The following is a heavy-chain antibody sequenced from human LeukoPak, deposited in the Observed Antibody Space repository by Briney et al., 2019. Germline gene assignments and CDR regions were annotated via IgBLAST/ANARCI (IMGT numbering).Heavy chain of an antibody. CDR1: GGSFSGYY. CDR2: INHSGST. Sequence: SETLSLTCAVYGGSFSGYYWSWIRQPPGKGLEWIGEINHSGSTNYNPSLKSRVTISVDTSKNQSSLKLSSVTAADTAVYYCARDLRSRNYYYYYGMDVWGQGTTVTVSS. CDR3: ARDLRSRNYYYYYGMDV. J-gene: IGHJ6*02. V-gene: IGHV4-34*01. D-gene: IGHD5-12*01.